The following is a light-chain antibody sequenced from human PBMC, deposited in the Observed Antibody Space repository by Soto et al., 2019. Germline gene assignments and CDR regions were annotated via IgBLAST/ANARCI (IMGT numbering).Light chain of an antibody. CDR1: QSISSW. CDR2: DAS. V-gene: IGKV1-5*01. Sequence: DIQMTQSPSTLSASVGDRVTITCRASQSISSWLAWYQQKPGKAPKLLIYDASSLQSGVPSRFSGRGSGTDFSLSISSLQPEDVATYYCQNYNSAPITFGQGTRLEIK. J-gene: IGKJ5*01. CDR3: QNYNSAPIT.